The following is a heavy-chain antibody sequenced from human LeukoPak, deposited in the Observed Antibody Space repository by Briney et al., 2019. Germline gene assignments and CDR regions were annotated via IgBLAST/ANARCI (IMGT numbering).Heavy chain of an antibody. V-gene: IGHV4-4*07. CDR3: ARSDRVATDSVDYFDY. J-gene: IGHJ4*02. D-gene: IGHD5-12*01. CDR1: GGSLSDYY. Sequence: SETLSLTCTVSGGSLSDYYWSWVRQPAGKGLQWIGRIYSSGTTNYNPSLKSRVTMSVDTSKNQLSLRLSSVTAADTAVYYCARSDRVATDSVDYFDYWGQGTLVTVSS. CDR2: IYSSGTT.